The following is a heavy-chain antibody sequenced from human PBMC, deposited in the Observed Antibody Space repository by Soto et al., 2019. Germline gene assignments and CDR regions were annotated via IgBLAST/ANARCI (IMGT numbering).Heavy chain of an antibody. Sequence: SETLSLTCAVYGGSFSGYYWSWIRQPPGKGLEWIGEINHSGSTNYNPSLKSRVTISVDTSKNQFSLKLSSVTAADTAVYYCARVMVRGVIVGWFDPWGQGTLVTVSS. CDR3: ARVMVRGVIVGWFDP. CDR2: INHSGST. D-gene: IGHD3-10*01. CDR1: GGSFSGYY. J-gene: IGHJ5*02. V-gene: IGHV4-34*01.